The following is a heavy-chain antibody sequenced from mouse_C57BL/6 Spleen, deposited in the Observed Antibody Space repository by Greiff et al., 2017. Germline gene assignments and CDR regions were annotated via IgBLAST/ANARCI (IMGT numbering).Heavy chain of an antibody. D-gene: IGHD2-2*01. CDR3: TGLARAGYYAMDY. V-gene: IGHV1-53*01. CDR1: GYTFTNYW. CDR2: INPGNGGT. Sequence: QVQLQQPGTELVKPGASVKLSCKASGYTFTNYWMHWVKQRPGQGLEWIGNINPGNGGTNYNEKFKGKATLTVDKSSSTAYMQLSSLTSEDAAVYYCTGLARAGYYAMDYWGQGTSVTVSS. J-gene: IGHJ4*01.